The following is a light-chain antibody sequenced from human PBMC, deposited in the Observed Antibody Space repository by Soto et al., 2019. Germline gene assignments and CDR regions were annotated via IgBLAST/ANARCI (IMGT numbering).Light chain of an antibody. J-gene: IGLJ1*01. V-gene: IGLV1-40*01. CDR3: QSFDSSLRDYV. CDR1: NSNIGAGYD. Sequence: QSVLTQPPSVSGAPGQRVTISCTESNSNIGAGYDVHWYQQLPGTAPKLLIYRNDNRPSGVPDRFSGSKSGTSASLAITGLQAEDEADYYCQSFDSSLRDYVFGTGTKLTVL. CDR2: RND.